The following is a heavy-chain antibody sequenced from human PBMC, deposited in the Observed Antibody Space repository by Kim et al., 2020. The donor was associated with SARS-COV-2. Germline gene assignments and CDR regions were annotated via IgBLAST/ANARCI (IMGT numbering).Heavy chain of an antibody. CDR2: ISYDGSNK. D-gene: IGHD3-22*01. Sequence: GGSLRLSCAASGFTFSSYAMHWVRQAPGKGLEWVAVISYDGSNKYYADSVKGRFTISRDNSKNTLYLQMNSLRAEDTAVYYCAREGGYYYDSSGYRDWGQGTLVTVSS. J-gene: IGHJ4*02. CDR3: AREGGYYYDSSGYRD. CDR1: GFTFSSYA. V-gene: IGHV3-30-3*01.